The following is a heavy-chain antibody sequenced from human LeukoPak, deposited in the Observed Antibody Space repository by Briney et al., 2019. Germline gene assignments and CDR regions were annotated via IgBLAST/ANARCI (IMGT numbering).Heavy chain of an antibody. J-gene: IGHJ4*02. D-gene: IGHD3-22*01. CDR2: IKEDGSEQ. CDR3: ARGNYYDRSSYFNF. V-gene: IGHV3-7*01. CDR1: GFTFSTSW. Sequence: PGGSLRLSCAASGFTFSTSWMNWVRQAPGKGLEWVASIKEDGSEQYYVDSVKGRFTISRDNAKNSLYLQMNSLRAEDTAVYYCARGNYYDRSSYFNFWGQGTLVTVSS.